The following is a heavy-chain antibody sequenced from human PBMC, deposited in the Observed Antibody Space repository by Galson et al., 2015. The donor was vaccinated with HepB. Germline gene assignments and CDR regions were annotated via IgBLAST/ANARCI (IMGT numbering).Heavy chain of an antibody. CDR3: ARVYSRYYYYMDV. CDR2: IYYSGST. D-gene: IGHD6-13*01. J-gene: IGHJ6*03. V-gene: IGHV4-31*03. CDR1: GRSISSGGYY. Sequence: TLSLTCTVSGRSISSGGYYWSWIRRHPGKGLEWIGYIYYSGSTYYNPSLKSRVTISVDTSKNQFSLKLSSVTAADTAVYYCARVYSRYYYYMDVWGKGTTVTVSS.